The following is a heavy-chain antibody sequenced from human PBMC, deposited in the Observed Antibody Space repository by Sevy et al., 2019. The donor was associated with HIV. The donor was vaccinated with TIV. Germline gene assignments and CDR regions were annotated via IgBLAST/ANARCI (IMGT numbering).Heavy chain of an antibody. CDR3: AKVISGEGYFGSGYFDY. V-gene: IGHV3-43*01. J-gene: IGHJ4*02. CDR1: AFTFYDYT. D-gene: IGHD2-15*01. Sequence: GGSVRLSCAASAFTFYDYTMNWFRQSPGKGLQWVALVSWDGGSTYYADSVKGRFTISRDNSKTSLYLQRNSLITEDTALYYCAKVISGEGYFGSGYFDYWGQGTLVTVSS. CDR2: VSWDGGST.